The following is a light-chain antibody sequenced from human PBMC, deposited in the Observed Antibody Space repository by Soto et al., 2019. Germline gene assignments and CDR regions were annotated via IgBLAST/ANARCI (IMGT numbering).Light chain of an antibody. V-gene: IGLV4-69*01. J-gene: IGLJ2*01. CDR2: INSDGSH. Sequence: QLVLTQSPSASASLGASVKLTCTISSGHSSFAIAWHQQQPEKGPRYLMKINSDGSHTKGDGIPDRFSGSGSGAERYLIISRLQSEDEADYYCQTWGTGIVFGGGTKLTVL. CDR3: QTWGTGIV. CDR1: SGHSSFA.